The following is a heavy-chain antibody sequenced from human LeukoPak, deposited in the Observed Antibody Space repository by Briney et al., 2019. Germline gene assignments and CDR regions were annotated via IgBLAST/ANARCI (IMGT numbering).Heavy chain of an antibody. J-gene: IGHJ4*02. CDR3: ARLGAVAGSYYFDY. CDR2: IYYRGST. V-gene: IGHV4-59*01. Sequence: SETLSLTCTVSGGSISSNYWSWIRQSPGKGLEWIGYIYYRGSTDYNPSLKSRVTISVDTSKNQFSLKLSSVTAADTAVYYCARLGAVAGSYYFDYWGQGTLVTVSS. D-gene: IGHD6-19*01. CDR1: GGSISSNY.